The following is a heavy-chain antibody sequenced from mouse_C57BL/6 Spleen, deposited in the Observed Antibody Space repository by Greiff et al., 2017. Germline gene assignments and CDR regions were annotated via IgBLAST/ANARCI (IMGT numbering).Heavy chain of an antibody. CDR2: ISYSGST. D-gene: IGHD1-1*01. CDR3: AREGYYGSSFAY. J-gene: IGHJ3*01. CDR1: GYSITSGYD. V-gene: IGHV3-1*01. Sequence: EVKLVESGPGMVKPSQSLSLTCTVTGYSITSGYDWHWIRHFPGNKLEWMGYISYSGSTNYNPSLKSRISITHDTSKNHFFLKLNSVTTEDTATYYCAREGYYGSSFAYWGQGTLVTVSA.